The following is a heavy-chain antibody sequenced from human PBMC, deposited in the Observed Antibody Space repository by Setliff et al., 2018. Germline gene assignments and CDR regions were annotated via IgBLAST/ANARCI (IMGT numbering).Heavy chain of an antibody. Sequence: GGSLRLSCAASGFTFSSYWMSWVRQAPGKGLEWVSAISGSGGSTYYADSVKGRLTISRDNSKNTLYLQMNSLRAEDTAVYYCARGLVSYVYWGQGTLVTVSS. D-gene: IGHD6-6*01. J-gene: IGHJ4*02. V-gene: IGHV3-23*01. CDR2: ISGSGGST. CDR3: ARGLVSYVY. CDR1: GFTFSSYW.